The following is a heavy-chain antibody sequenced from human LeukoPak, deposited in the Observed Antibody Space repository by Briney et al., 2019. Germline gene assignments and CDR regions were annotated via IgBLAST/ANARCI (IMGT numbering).Heavy chain of an antibody. CDR3: AKGIDYYDSSAPGY. Sequence: PGGSLRLSCAASGFTVSSNYMSWVRQAPGKGLEWVSVIYSGGSTYYADSVKGRFTISRDNSKNTLYLQMNSLRAEDTAVYYCAKGIDYYDSSAPGYWGQGTLVTVSS. J-gene: IGHJ4*02. V-gene: IGHV3-53*01. D-gene: IGHD3-22*01. CDR1: GFTVSSNY. CDR2: IYSGGST.